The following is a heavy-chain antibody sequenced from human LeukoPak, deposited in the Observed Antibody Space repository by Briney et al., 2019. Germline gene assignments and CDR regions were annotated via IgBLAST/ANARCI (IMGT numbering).Heavy chain of an antibody. V-gene: IGHV4-34*01. Sequence: SETLSLTCAVYGGSYSGYYWSWLRQPPGKGLEWIGEINHSGSTNYNPSLKSRVTISVDTSKNQFSLKLSSVTAADTAVYYCARGIRGVINFDYWGEGTLVTVSS. J-gene: IGHJ4*02. CDR1: GGSYSGYY. CDR3: ARGIRGVINFDY. CDR2: INHSGST. D-gene: IGHD3-10*01.